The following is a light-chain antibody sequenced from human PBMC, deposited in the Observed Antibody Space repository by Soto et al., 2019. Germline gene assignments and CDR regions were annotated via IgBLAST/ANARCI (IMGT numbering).Light chain of an antibody. CDR1: ANDVGGNNY. J-gene: IGLJ1*01. Sequence: QSVLTQPRSVSGSPGQSATISCTGTANDVGGNNYVSWYQQHPGEAPKLLIYDVTERPSGVPDRFSGSKSGNTASLTISVLQAEDAADYYCYYYASNTPFVFGTGTKLTVL. CDR2: DVT. V-gene: IGLV2-11*01. CDR3: YYYASNTPFV.